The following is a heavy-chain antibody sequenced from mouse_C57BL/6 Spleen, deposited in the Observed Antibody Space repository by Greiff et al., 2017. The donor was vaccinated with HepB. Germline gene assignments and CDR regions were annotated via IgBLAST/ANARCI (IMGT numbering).Heavy chain of an antibody. CDR2: IYPRSGNT. CDR3: ARSVYYGSSYYYAMDY. Sequence: QVQLQQSGAELARPGASVKLSCKASGYTFTSYGISWVKQRTGQGLEWIGEIYPRSGNTYYNEKFKGKATLTADKSSSTAYMELRSLTSEDSSVYFCARSVYYGSSYYYAMDYWGQGTSVTVSS. CDR1: GYTFTSYG. D-gene: IGHD1-1*01. J-gene: IGHJ4*01. V-gene: IGHV1-81*01.